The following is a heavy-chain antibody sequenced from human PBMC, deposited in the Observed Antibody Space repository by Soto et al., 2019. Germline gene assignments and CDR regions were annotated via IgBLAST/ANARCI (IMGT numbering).Heavy chain of an antibody. D-gene: IGHD3-3*01. CDR1: GYTFTSYA. Sequence: QVPLVQSGAEVKKPGASVKVSCKASGYTFTSYALHWVRQAPGQRLEWMGWINAGNGNTKYSQKFQGRVTITRDTAVSTAYMELRSLISGDTAVYYCARIYDLWSGYTGNYYGMDVWGQGTTGTVS. CDR3: ARIYDLWSGYTGNYYGMDV. V-gene: IGHV1-3*01. CDR2: INAGNGNT. J-gene: IGHJ6*02.